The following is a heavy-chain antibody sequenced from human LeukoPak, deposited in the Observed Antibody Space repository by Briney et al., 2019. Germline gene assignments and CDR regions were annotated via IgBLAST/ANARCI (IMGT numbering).Heavy chain of an antibody. CDR2: INPSGGST. CDR3: ARVLTGYGGRPDAFDI. Sequence: ASVKVSCKASGYTFTSYYMHWVRQAPGQELEWMGIINPSGGSTSYAQKFQGRVTMTRDTSTSTVYMELSSLRSEDTAVYYCARVLTGYGGRPDAFDIWGQGTMVTVSS. CDR1: GYTFTSYY. J-gene: IGHJ3*02. D-gene: IGHD4-23*01. V-gene: IGHV1-46*01.